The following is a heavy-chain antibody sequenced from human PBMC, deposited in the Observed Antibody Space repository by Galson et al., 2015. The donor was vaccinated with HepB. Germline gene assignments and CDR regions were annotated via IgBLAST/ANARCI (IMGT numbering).Heavy chain of an antibody. Sequence: SVKVSCKASGSTFTGYYMHWVRQAPGQGLEWMGRINPNNGGTNYAQKFQGRVTMTRDTSISTAYMELSRLRSDDTAVYYCAREGDGYNRDYWGQGTLVTVSS. CDR2: INPNNGGT. D-gene: IGHD5-24*01. CDR3: AREGDGYNRDY. V-gene: IGHV1-2*06. J-gene: IGHJ4*02. CDR1: GSTFTGYY.